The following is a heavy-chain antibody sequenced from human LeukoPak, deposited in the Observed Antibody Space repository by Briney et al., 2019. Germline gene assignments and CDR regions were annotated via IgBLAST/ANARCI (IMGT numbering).Heavy chain of an antibody. Sequence: GGSLRLSCAASGFTVSSNYMSWVRQAPGKGLEWVSVIYSGGSTYYADSVKGRFTISRDNSKNTLYLQMNSLRAEDTAVYYCAKDSTLLWVNWFDPWGQGTLVTVSS. CDR1: GFTVSSNY. CDR3: AKDSTLLWVNWFDP. CDR2: IYSGGST. J-gene: IGHJ5*02. V-gene: IGHV3-53*01. D-gene: IGHD3-10*01.